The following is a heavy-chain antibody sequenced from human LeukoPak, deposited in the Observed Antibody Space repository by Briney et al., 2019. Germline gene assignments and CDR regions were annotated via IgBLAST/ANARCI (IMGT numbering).Heavy chain of an antibody. CDR3: ARQQWELIFDY. CDR1: GGSISSYS. J-gene: IGHJ4*02. Sequence: SETLSLTCTVSGGSISSYSWSWIRRPPGKGLEWIGYIYYSGSTNYNPSLKSRVTISVDTSKNQFSLKLSSVTAADTAVYYCARQQWELIFDYWGQGTLVTVSS. V-gene: IGHV4-59*08. D-gene: IGHD1-26*01. CDR2: IYYSGST.